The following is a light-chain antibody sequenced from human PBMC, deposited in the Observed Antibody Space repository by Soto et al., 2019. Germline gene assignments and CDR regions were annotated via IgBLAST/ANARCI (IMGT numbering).Light chain of an antibody. CDR3: QHYGRAPPSWT. V-gene: IGKV3-20*01. J-gene: IGKJ1*01. Sequence: EIVLTQSPGTLSLSPGERATLSCRASQSVSGNYLAWYQQKPGQPPRLLISDASSRATGIPDRFSGSGSGSDFTLTISGLEPEDFAVYYCQHYGRAPPSWTFGQGTKVEIK. CDR1: QSVSGNY. CDR2: DAS.